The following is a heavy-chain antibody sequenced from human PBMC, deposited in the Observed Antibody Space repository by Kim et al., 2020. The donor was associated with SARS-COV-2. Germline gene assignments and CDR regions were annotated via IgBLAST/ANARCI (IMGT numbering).Heavy chain of an antibody. CDR2: INAGNGNT. Sequence: ASVKVSCKASGYTFTSYAMHWVRQAPGQRLEWMGWINAGNGNTKYSQNFQGRVTITRDTSASTAYMELSSLRSEDTAVYYCARVDSSSWYIDHYFDYWGQGTLVTVSS. J-gene: IGHJ4*02. V-gene: IGHV1-3*01. CDR1: GYTFTSYA. D-gene: IGHD6-13*01. CDR3: ARVDSSSWYIDHYFDY.